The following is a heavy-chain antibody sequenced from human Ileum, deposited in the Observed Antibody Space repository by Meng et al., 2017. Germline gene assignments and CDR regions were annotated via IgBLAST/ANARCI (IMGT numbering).Heavy chain of an antibody. D-gene: IGHD4-17*01. CDR2: ISTYNGDT. CDR3: AREASHDYGDYVDWYFDL. Sequence: ASVKVSCKASGYTFKTYDINWMRQAPGERLEWLGWISTYNGDTNYAQNLQGRVSMTTDTSTSTAYLEVRSLTSDDTAVYYCAREASHDYGDYVDWYFDLWGRGTLVTVSS. CDR1: GYTFKTYD. V-gene: IGHV1-18*01. J-gene: IGHJ2*01.